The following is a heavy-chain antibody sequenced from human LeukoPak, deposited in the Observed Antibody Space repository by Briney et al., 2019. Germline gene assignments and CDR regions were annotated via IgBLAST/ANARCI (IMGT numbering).Heavy chain of an antibody. V-gene: IGHV5-51*01. Sequence: RGESLKISCKGSGYSFTSYWIGWVRQMPGKGLEWMGIIYPGDSDTRYSPSFQGQVTISADKSISTAYLQWSSLKASDTAMYYCARLGGYNPIYWYFDLWGRGTLVTVSS. J-gene: IGHJ2*01. CDR1: GYSFTSYW. CDR2: IYPGDSDT. D-gene: IGHD5-24*01. CDR3: ARLGGYNPIYWYFDL.